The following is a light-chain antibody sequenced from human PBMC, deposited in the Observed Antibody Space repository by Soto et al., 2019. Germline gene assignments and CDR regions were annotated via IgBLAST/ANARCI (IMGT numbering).Light chain of an antibody. Sequence: VMTQSPATLSVSPGERATLSCWASETVATNLAWYQQKPGQAPRLLISGESTRAAGISDRFRGSGSGTEFTLTISSLRSEDSAIYYCQQYFAWPPMTFGQGTKVEI. CDR2: GES. J-gene: IGKJ1*01. CDR3: QQYFAWPPMT. CDR1: ETVATN. V-gene: IGKV3-15*01.